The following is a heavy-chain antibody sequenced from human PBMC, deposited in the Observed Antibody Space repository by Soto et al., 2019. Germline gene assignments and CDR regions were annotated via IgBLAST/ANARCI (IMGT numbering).Heavy chain of an antibody. CDR2: IYYSGST. CDR1: GGSISSSSYY. Sequence: SETLSLTCTVSGGSISSSSYYWGWIRQPPGKGLEWIGSIYYSGSTYYNPSLKSRVTISVGTSKNQFSLKLSSVTAADTAVYYCASSNSNYALLAYWGQGTLVTVSS. V-gene: IGHV4-39*01. D-gene: IGHD4-4*01. J-gene: IGHJ4*02. CDR3: ASSNSNYALLAY.